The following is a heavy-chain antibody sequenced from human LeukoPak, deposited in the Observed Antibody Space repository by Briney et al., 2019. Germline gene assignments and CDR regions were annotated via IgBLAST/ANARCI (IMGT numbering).Heavy chain of an antibody. Sequence: SETLSLTCTVSGDFITAYYWSWIRQPPGKGLEWIGYVYYSGSTEYSPSLKSRVTISVDTSKNQFSLKLSSVTAADTAVYYCARSVEGYCSGGSCYSYYYYMDVWGKGTTVTVSS. J-gene: IGHJ6*03. CDR2: VYYSGST. CDR1: GDFITAYY. CDR3: ARSVEGYCSGGSCYSYYYYMDV. V-gene: IGHV4-59*01. D-gene: IGHD2-15*01.